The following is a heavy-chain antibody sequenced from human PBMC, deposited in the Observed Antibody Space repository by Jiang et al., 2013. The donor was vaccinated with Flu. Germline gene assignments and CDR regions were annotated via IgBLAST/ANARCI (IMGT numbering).Heavy chain of an antibody. D-gene: IGHD6-6*01. Sequence: VQLLESGGGLVQPGRSPRLSCTTSGFSFGDYAVSWVRQAPGKGLEWVGLIRVEAHGGATEYAASVKGRFVITRDDSRSIAYLQMSSLKTEDTGVYYCARDYDYSSSYWVTYLDYWGQGTLVTVSS. CDR2: IRVEAHGGAT. CDR1: GFSFGDYA. V-gene: IGHV3-49*04. J-gene: IGHJ4*02. CDR3: ARDYDYSSSYWVTYLDY.